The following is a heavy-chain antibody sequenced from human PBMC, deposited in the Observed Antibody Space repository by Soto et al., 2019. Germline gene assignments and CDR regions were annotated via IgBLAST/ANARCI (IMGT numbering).Heavy chain of an antibody. CDR1: GYSFTNYW. J-gene: IGHJ6*04. CDR2: IYPGDSDT. D-gene: IGHD3-10*01. CDR3: ARLNYYAMDV. V-gene: IGHV5-51*01. Sequence: PGESLKISCKASGYSFTNYWIGWVRQMPGKGLKWMGIIYPGDSDTKYSPSFQGQVTISAGKSITTAYLQWNRLQASDTDNYYCARLNYYAMDVWGNETTVTLCS.